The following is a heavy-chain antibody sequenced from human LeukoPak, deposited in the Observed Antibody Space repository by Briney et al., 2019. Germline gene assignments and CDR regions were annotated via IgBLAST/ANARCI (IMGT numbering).Heavy chain of an antibody. Sequence: PGGSLRLSCAASGFTFSNAWMSWVRQAPGKGLEWVGRIKSKTDGGTTDYAAPVKGRFTISRDDSKNTLYLQMNSLKTEDTAVYYCTPNTDYGDAFDIWGQGTMVTVSS. CDR2: IKSKTDGGTT. D-gene: IGHD4-17*01. V-gene: IGHV3-15*01. CDR1: GFTFSNAW. J-gene: IGHJ3*02. CDR3: TPNTDYGDAFDI.